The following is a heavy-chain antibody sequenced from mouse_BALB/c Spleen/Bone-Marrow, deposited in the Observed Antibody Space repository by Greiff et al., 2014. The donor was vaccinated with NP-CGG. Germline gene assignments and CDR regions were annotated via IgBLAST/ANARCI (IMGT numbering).Heavy chain of an antibody. J-gene: IGHJ4*01. D-gene: IGHD1-2*01. Sequence: VQLVESGPGLVAPSQSLSITCTVSGFSLTSYGVHRVRQPPGKGLEWLGVIWADGSTNYNSALMSRLSIRKDNSKSQVFLKMNSLQTDDTAMYYCARITTATGAMDYWGQGTSVTVSS. CDR1: GFSLTSYG. CDR2: IWADGST. CDR3: ARITTATGAMDY. V-gene: IGHV2-9*02.